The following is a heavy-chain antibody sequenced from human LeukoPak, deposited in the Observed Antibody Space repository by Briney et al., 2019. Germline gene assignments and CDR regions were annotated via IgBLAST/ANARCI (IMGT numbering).Heavy chain of an antibody. CDR2: IYHSGST. Sequence: SETLSLTCTVSGASIRSGDYYWSWIRQPPGKGLEWIGYIYHSGSTNYNPSLQSRVTISVDTSKNQFSLNLNSVTAADTAVYYCARGGAARLHFQNWGQGTLVTVSS. CDR1: GASIRSGDYY. D-gene: IGHD6-6*01. J-gene: IGHJ1*01. CDR3: ARGGAARLHFQN. V-gene: IGHV4-61*08.